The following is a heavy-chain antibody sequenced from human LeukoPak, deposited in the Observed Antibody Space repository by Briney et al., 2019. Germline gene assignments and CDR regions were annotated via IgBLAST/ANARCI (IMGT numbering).Heavy chain of an antibody. CDR1: GGSISSYY. D-gene: IGHD3-3*01. CDR3: ARTQTYYDFWSGYSTAPTYGMDV. V-gene: IGHV4-4*07. Sequence: SETLSLTCTVSGGSISSYYWSWIRQPAGEGLEWIGRIYTSGSTNYNPSLKSRVTMSVDTSKNQFSLKLSSVTAADTAVYYCARTQTYYDFWSGYSTAPTYGMDVWGQGTTVTVSS. CDR2: IYTSGST. J-gene: IGHJ6*02.